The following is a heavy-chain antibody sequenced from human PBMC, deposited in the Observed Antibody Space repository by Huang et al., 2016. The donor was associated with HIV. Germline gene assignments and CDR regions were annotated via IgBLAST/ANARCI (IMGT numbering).Heavy chain of an antibody. J-gene: IGHJ4*02. CDR3: ARESNIVVVPHTIKFFDY. CDR2: TLSIFGTT. Sequence: QVQLVQSGAEVKKPGSSVKVSCKASGGSFSNHVFSWVRQGTGQGHEWMGGTLSIFGTTNYAQRFQVRVTITADESTGTAYLELSSLRSEDTAVYFCARESNIVVVPHTIKFFDYWGQGTLVTVSS. V-gene: IGHV1-69*01. D-gene: IGHD2-2*01. CDR1: GGSFSNHV.